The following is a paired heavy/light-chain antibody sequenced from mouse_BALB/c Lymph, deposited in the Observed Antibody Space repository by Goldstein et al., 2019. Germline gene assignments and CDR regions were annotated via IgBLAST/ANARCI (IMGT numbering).Light chain of an antibody. V-gene: IGKV10-96*01. CDR2: YTS. CDR1: QDISNY. J-gene: IGKJ2*01. CDR3: QQSYTLYT. Sequence: DIQMTQTTSSLSASLGDRVTISCRASQDISNYLNWYQQKPDGTVKLLIYYTSRLHSGVPSRFSGSGSGTDYSLTISNLEQEDIATYFCQQSYTLYTFGGGTELEIK.
Heavy chain of an antibody. CDR3: AREGYDEHFDY. D-gene: IGHD2-3*01. CDR1: GYTFTEYT. CDR2: INPNNGGT. V-gene: IGHV1-18*01. J-gene: IGHJ2*03. Sequence: EVQLQQSGPELVKPGASVKISCKTSGYTFTEYTMQWVKQSHGKSLEWIGGINPNNGGTSNNQKFKGKATLTVDKSSSTAYMELRSLTSEDSAVYYCAREGYDEHFDYWGHGTSLTVSS.